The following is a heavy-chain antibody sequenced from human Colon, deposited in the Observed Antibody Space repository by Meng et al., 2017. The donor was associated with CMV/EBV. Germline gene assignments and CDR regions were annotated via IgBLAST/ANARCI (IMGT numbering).Heavy chain of an antibody. V-gene: IGHV3-9*01. D-gene: IGHD1-26*01. CDR3: AKDVGANFFYGLDV. J-gene: IGHJ6*02. CDR1: GFTFDDHA. Sequence: GGSLRFSCAASGFTFDDHAMHWVRQVPGKGPEWVAGITWNSETIAYGDSVKGRFTVSRDNAKTALYLQMNSLRSEDTALYYCAKDVGANFFYGLDVWGQGTTVTVSS. CDR2: ITWNSETI.